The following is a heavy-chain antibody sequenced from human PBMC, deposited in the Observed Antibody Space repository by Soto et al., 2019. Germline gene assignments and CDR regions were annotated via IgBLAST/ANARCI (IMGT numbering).Heavy chain of an antibody. CDR3: ARVRYSSSSADY. V-gene: IGHV4-31*03. CDR2: IYYSGST. CDR1: GGSISSGGYY. J-gene: IGHJ4*02. D-gene: IGHD6-6*01. Sequence: SETLSLTCTVSGGSISSGGYYWSWIRQHPGKGLEWIGYIYYSGSTYYNPSLKSRVTISVDTSKNQFSLKLSSVTAADTAVYYCARVRYSSSSADYWGQGTLVTVSS.